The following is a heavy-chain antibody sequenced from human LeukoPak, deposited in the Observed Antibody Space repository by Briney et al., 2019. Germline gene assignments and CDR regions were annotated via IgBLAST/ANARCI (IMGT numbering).Heavy chain of an antibody. CDR2: ISRSGNAI. D-gene: IGHD4-17*01. J-gene: IGHJ1*01. CDR1: GFTFSSYE. V-gene: IGHV3-48*03. Sequence: LPGGSLRLSCAASGFTFSSYEMNWVRQAPGKGLGWLSYISRSGNAIYYADSMKGRFTISRDNAKNSLYLQMNSLRVEDTAVYYCATATSLDYGDYFFHHWGQGTLVTVSS. CDR3: ATATSLDYGDYFFHH.